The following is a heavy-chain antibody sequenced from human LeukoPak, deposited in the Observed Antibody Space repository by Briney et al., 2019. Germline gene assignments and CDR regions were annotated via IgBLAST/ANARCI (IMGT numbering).Heavy chain of an antibody. Sequence: SQTLSLTCAVSGGSISSGSYSWSWMRQPPGKGLEWIGYIYHSGSTYYNPTLKSRVTISVDRYKNQFSLKLSSVTAADTAVYYCARGGRYGSGSYRYYFDYWGQGTLVTVSS. CDR3: ARGGRYGSGSYRYYFDY. V-gene: IGHV4-30-2*01. CDR2: IYHSGST. D-gene: IGHD3-10*01. J-gene: IGHJ4*02. CDR1: GGSISSGSYS.